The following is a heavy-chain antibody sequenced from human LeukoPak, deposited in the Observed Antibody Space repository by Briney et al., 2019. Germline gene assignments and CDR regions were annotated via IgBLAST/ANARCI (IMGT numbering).Heavy chain of an antibody. CDR2: IYYSGST. CDR1: GGSISSGGYY. Sequence: SETLSLTCTVSGGSISSGGYYWSWIHQHPGKGLEWIGYIYYSGSTYYNPSLKSRVTISVDTSKNQFSLKLSSVTAADTAVYYCARAPIWFGELSRSYYFDYWGQGTLVTVSS. J-gene: IGHJ4*02. CDR3: ARAPIWFGELSRSYYFDY. D-gene: IGHD3-10*01. V-gene: IGHV4-31*03.